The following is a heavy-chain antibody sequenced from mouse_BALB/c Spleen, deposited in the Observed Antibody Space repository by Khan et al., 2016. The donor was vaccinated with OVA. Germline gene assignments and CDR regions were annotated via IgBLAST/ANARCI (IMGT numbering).Heavy chain of an antibody. CDR3: ANHGSSSAWLTY. CDR2: INPSTGYT. CDR1: GYTFTSYW. Sequence: QVQLQQSGVELAKPGASVKMSCKASGYTFTSYWMHWVKQRPGQGLEWIGYINPSTGYTEYNQRFKDKATLTADKSSSTAYMQLSSLTSEESAVYYCANHGSSSAWLTYWGQGTLVTVSA. D-gene: IGHD1-1*01. J-gene: IGHJ3*01. V-gene: IGHV1-7*01.